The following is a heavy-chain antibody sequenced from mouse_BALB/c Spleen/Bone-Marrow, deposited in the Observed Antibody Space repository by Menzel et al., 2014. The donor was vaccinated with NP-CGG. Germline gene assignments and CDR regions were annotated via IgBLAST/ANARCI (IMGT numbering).Heavy chain of an antibody. D-gene: IGHD2-14*01. Sequence: QVHVKQSGAELVKPGASVKLSCKASGYTFTSYDINWVRQRPEQGLEWIGWIFPGDGGTKCNEKFKGKATLTTDKSSSTAYMRLNRLTFEDSAVYFCARNYRYAWFAYWGQGTLVTVST. CDR3: ARNYRYAWFAY. V-gene: IGHV1-85*01. CDR1: GYTFTSYD. J-gene: IGHJ3*01. CDR2: IFPGDGGT.